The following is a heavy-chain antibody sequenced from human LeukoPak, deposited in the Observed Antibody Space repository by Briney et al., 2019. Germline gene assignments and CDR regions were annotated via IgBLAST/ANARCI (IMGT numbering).Heavy chain of an antibody. CDR2: IYHSGST. J-gene: IGHJ4*02. CDR1: GGSISSGGYS. CDR3: ARQRGDSNYGVYFDY. Sequence: PSETLPLTCAVSGGSISSGGYSWSWIRQPPGTGLEWIGYIYHSGSTYYNPSLKSRVTISVDRSKNQFSLKLSSVTAADTAVYYCARQRGDSNYGVYFDYWGQGTLVTVSS. V-gene: IGHV4-30-2*01. D-gene: IGHD4-11*01.